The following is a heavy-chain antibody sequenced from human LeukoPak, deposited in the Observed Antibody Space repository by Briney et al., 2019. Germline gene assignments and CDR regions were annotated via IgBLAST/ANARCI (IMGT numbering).Heavy chain of an antibody. V-gene: IGHV1-24*01. CDR1: GYTLTELS. J-gene: IGHJ3*02. CDR3: ARVGYSYGLAFDI. Sequence: ASVKVSCKVSGYTLTELSMHWVRPAPGKGLEWMGGFDPEDGETIYAQKFQGRVTMTTDTSTSTAYMELRSLRSDDTAVYYCARVGYSYGLAFDIWGQGTMVTVSS. D-gene: IGHD5-18*01. CDR2: FDPEDGET.